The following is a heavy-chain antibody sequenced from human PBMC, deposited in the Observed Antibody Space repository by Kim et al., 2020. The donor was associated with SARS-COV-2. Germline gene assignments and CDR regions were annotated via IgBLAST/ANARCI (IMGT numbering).Heavy chain of an antibody. D-gene: IGHD2-15*01. CDR3: ARSGGSYSSYYYYYYYMDV. Sequence: SVKVSCKASGGTFSSYAISWVRQAPGQGLEWMGRIIPILGIANYAQKFQGRVTITADKSTSTAYMELSSLRSEDTAVYYCARSGGSYSSYYYYYYYMDVWGKGTTVTVSS. J-gene: IGHJ6*03. CDR2: IIPILGIA. CDR1: GGTFSSYA. V-gene: IGHV1-69*04.